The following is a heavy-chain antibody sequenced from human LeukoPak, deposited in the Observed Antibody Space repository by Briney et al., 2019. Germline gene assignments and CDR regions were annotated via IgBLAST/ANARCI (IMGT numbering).Heavy chain of an antibody. CDR2: IYYSGST. J-gene: IGHJ5*02. D-gene: IGHD6-13*01. CDR3: ARGRGIVAVGTSWFDP. CDR1: GGSISSYY. Sequence: IPSETLSLTCTVSGGSISSYYWSWIRQPPGKGLEWIGYIYYSGSTNYNPSLKSRVTISVDTSKNQFSLKLSSVTAADTAVYYCARGRGIVAVGTSWFDPWGQGTLVTVSS. V-gene: IGHV4-59*12.